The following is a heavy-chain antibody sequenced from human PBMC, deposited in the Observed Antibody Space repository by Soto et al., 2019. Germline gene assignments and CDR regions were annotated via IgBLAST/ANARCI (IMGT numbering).Heavy chain of an antibody. CDR2: IYYSGST. CDR3: ASVTRTCISTSCYRYYYGMDV. Sequence: SETLSLTCTVSGGSVSSGSYYWSWIRQPPGKGLEWIGYIYYSGSTNYNPSLKSRVTISVDTSKNQFSLKLSSVTAADTAVYYCASVTRTCISTSCYRYYYGMDVWGQGTTVTVS. J-gene: IGHJ6*02. D-gene: IGHD2-2*02. V-gene: IGHV4-61*01. CDR1: GGSVSSGSYY.